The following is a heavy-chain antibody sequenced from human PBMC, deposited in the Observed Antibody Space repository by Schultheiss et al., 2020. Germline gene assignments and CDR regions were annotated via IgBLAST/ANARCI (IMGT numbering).Heavy chain of an antibody. CDR1: GFTFSNYG. V-gene: IGHV3-33*01. D-gene: IGHD1-1*01. J-gene: IGHJ4*02. CDR2: IWYDGSNK. Sequence: GGSLRLSCAASGFTFSNYGMHWVRQAPGKGLEWVAVIWYDGSNKYYADSVKGRFTISRDNSKNTLFLQMNSLRAEDTAVYYCARRSPDWNDDDFWGQGTLVTVSS. CDR3: ARRSPDWNDDDF.